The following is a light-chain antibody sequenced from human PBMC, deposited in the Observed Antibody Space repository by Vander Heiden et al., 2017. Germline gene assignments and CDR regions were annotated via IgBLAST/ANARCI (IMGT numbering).Light chain of an antibody. CDR3: AAWDDSMNGPV. Sequence: TPGQRATIPRSGSTSNIGSNTVNWYQQLQGTAPTLLIYSNKQRPSGVPDRFSGSKSGTAASLAISGLQSEDEADYYCAAWDDSMNGPVFGGGTKLTVL. V-gene: IGLV1-44*01. J-gene: IGLJ2*01. CDR1: TSNIGSNT. CDR2: SNK.